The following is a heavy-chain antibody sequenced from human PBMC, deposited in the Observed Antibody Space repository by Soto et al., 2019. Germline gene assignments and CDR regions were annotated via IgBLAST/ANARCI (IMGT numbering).Heavy chain of an antibody. CDR1: GGSISSSSYY. V-gene: IGHV4-39*01. Sequence: SETLSLTCTVSGGSISSSSYYWGWIRQPPGKGLEWIGSIYYSGSTYYNPSLKSRVTISVDTSKNQFSLKLSSVTAADTAVSYCAGWGAIGDAFDIWGQGTMVTVSS. CDR2: IYYSGST. CDR3: AGWGAIGDAFDI. J-gene: IGHJ3*02. D-gene: IGHD2-2*02.